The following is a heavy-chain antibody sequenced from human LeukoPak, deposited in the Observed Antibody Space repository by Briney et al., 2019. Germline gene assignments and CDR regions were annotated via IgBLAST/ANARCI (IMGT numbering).Heavy chain of an antibody. CDR3: AKESSRVVVAAYFDY. CDR1: GFTFSSYA. J-gene: IGHJ4*02. V-gene: IGHV3-23*01. D-gene: IGHD2-15*01. Sequence: PGGSLRLSCAASGFTFSSYAMSWVRQAPGKGLEWVSAISGSGGSAYYADSVKGRFTISRDNSKNTLYLQMNSLRAEDTAVYYCAKESSRVVVAAYFDYWGQGTLVTVSS. CDR2: ISGSGGSA.